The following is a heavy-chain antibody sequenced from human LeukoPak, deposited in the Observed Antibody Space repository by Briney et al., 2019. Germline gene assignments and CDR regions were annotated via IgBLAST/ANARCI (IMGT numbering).Heavy chain of an antibody. V-gene: IGHV1-24*01. D-gene: IGHD3/OR15-3a*01. CDR1: GYTLTELS. CDR2: SDPEDGET. CDR3: ATGKVPDLGLNFYYYYGMDV. J-gene: IGHJ6*02. Sequence: GASVKVSCKVSGYTLTELSMHWVRQAPGKGLEWMGGSDPEDGETIYAQKFQGRVTMTEDTSTDTAYMELSSLRSEDTAVYYCATGKVPDLGLNFYYYYGMDVWGQGTTVTVSS.